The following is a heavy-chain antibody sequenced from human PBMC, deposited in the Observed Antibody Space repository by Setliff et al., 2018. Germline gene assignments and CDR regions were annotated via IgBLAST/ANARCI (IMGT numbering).Heavy chain of an antibody. D-gene: IGHD3-22*01. V-gene: IGHV4-38-2*01. Sequence: SETLSLTCAVSGFSISSGYYWGWIRQPPGKGLEWIVNIHHSGKAYYNPSLKSRVAMSVDTSKNHVSLKLSSVTAADTAVYYCARAHTWSLPNDNSGYPGWFDPWGQGTLVTVSS. CDR1: GFSISSGYY. J-gene: IGHJ5*02. CDR2: IHHSGKA. CDR3: ARAHTWSLPNDNSGYPGWFDP.